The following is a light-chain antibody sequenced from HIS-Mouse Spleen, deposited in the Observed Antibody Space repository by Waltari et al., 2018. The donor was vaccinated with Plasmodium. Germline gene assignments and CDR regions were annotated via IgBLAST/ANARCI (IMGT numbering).Light chain of an antibody. CDR3: YSTDSSGKHRV. J-gene: IGLJ3*02. CDR2: EDS. CDR1: ALPKKY. V-gene: IGLV3-10*01. Sequence: SYELTQPPSVSVSPGQTARITCSGDALPKKYAYWYQQKSGQAPVLVIYEDSKRPSGNPGRFSGSSSGTMATLTISGAQVEDEADYYCYSTDSSGKHRVFGGGTKLTVL.